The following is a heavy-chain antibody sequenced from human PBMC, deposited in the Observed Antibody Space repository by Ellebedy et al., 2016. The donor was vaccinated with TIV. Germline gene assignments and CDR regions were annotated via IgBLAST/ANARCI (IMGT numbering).Heavy chain of an antibody. CDR3: ARDSASHLRFSYTDY. CDR2: ISYDSTYR. D-gene: IGHD4-11*01. V-gene: IGHV3-21*01. Sequence: GESLKISXAASGFTFSTYGMHWVRQAPGKGLEWVSSISYDSTYRYYAGSVRGRFTISRDNAQGSLFLEMNSLRDEDTAVYYCARDSASHLRFSYTDYWGRGTLIAVSS. CDR1: GFTFSTYG. J-gene: IGHJ4*01.